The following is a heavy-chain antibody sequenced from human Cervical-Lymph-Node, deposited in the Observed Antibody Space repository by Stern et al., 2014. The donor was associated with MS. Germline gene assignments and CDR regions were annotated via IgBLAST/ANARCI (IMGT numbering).Heavy chain of an antibody. D-gene: IGHD1-1*01. V-gene: IGHV1-69*06. CDR3: AREVGSLAMDV. CDR2: ITPIFGSA. CDR1: GDTFTDYA. Sequence: MQLVQSGAEVKKPGSSVKVSCKASGDTFTDYAISLERQAPGQGPEWMGGITPIFGSADYAQKFQGRLTITADRSTSTAYMDLSSLTSEDTAVYYCAREVGSLAMDVWGQGTTVIVSS. J-gene: IGHJ6*01.